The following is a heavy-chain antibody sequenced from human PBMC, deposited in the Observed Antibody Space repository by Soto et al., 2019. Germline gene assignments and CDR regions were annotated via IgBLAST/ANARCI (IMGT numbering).Heavy chain of an antibody. CDR3: AKVHYDFWSGYDFDY. V-gene: IGHV3-9*01. J-gene: IGHJ4*02. CDR2: ISWNSGSI. D-gene: IGHD3-3*01. CDR1: GFTFDDYA. Sequence: GGSLRLSCAASGFTFDDYAMHWVRQAPGKGLEWVSGISWNSGSIGYADSVKGRFTISRDNAKNSLYLQMNSLRAEDTALYYCAKVHYDFWSGYDFDYWGQGTLVTVSS.